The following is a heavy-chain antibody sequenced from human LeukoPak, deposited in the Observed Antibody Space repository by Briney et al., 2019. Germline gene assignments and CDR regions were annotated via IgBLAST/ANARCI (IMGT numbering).Heavy chain of an antibody. D-gene: IGHD6-6*01. J-gene: IGHJ6*02. CDR3: ARASRPTSSSSHYYGMDV. V-gene: IGHV4-39*07. Sequence: SETLSLTCTVSGGSISSSSYYWGWIRQPPGKGLEWIGSIYYSGSTYYNPSLKSRVTISVDTSKNQFSLKLSSVTAADTAVYYCARASRPTSSSSHYYGMDVWGQGTTVTVSS. CDR1: GGSISSSSYY. CDR2: IYYSGST.